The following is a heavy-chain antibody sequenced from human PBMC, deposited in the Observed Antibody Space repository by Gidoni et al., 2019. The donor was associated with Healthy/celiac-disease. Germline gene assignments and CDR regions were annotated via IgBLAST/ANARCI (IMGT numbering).Heavy chain of an antibody. V-gene: IGHV3-23*01. Sequence: GLEWVSAISGSGGSPSYADSVKGRFTISRANSKNTLYLQMNSLRAEETAVYYCAKDLRLATVTTNYFDYWGQGTLVTVYS. J-gene: IGHJ4*02. CDR3: AKDLRLATVTTNYFDY. CDR2: ISGSGGSP. D-gene: IGHD4-17*01.